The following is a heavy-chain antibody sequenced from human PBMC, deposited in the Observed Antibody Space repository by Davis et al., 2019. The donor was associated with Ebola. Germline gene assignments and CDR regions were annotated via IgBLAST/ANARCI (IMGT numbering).Heavy chain of an antibody. Sequence: PGGSLRLSCAASGFTFSTYAMHWVRQAPGKGLEWVSVISYDGSDKYSADSVKGRFSISRDNSKKRLYLQMNSLIAEDTAVYYCARVTDSKHLLWNWFDPWGQGTLVTVSS. J-gene: IGHJ5*02. CDR2: ISYDGSDK. CDR1: GFTFSTYA. V-gene: IGHV3-30-3*01. CDR3: ARVTDSKHLLWNWFDP. D-gene: IGHD2-2*01.